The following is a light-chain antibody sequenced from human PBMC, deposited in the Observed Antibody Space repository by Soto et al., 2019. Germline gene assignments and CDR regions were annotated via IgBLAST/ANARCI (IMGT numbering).Light chain of an antibody. V-gene: IGKV3-20*01. J-gene: IGKJ2*01. Sequence: EIVLTQSPGTLSLSPGEGAALSCRASQIVSNTYLAWYQQKPGQPPRLLIHATSSRATGIPDRFSGSGSGTDFTLTISRLEPEDFARYYCQQYVSSLGVYTFGQGTKLEI. CDR2: ATS. CDR1: QIVSNTY. CDR3: QQYVSSLGVYT.